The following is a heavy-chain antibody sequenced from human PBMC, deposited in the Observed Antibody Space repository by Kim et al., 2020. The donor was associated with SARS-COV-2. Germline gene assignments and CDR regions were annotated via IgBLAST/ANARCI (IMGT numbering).Heavy chain of an antibody. V-gene: IGHV3-23*01. Sequence: CYADSVKGRLTISRDNSKNTRYLQMNSLRAEDTAVYYCAKDITIFGEFDYWGQGTLVTVSS. CDR3: AKDITIFGEFDY. D-gene: IGHD3-3*01. J-gene: IGHJ4*02.